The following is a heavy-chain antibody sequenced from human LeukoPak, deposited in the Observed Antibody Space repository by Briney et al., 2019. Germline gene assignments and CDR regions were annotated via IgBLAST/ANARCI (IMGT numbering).Heavy chain of an antibody. Sequence: ASVKVSCKASGYTFTSYDINWVRQATGQGLEWMGWMNPNSGNTGYAQKFQGRVTITRNTSISTAYMELGSLRSEDTAVYYCARDPSRITMVRGAYYGVSCYYYMDVWGKGTTVTVSS. CDR2: MNPNSGNT. CDR3: ARDPSRITMVRGAYYGVSCYYYMDV. V-gene: IGHV1-8*03. J-gene: IGHJ6*03. D-gene: IGHD3-10*01. CDR1: GYTFTSYD.